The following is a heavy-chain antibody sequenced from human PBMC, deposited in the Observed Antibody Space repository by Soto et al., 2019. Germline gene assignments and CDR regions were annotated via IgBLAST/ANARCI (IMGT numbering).Heavy chain of an antibody. J-gene: IGHJ6*02. V-gene: IGHV3-72*01. D-gene: IGHD2-21*02. CDR2: IRNKANSYTT. CDR1: GFTFSDHY. Sequence: EVQLVESGGGLVQPGGSLRLSCAASGFTFSDHYMDWVRQAPGKGLEWVGRIRNKANSYTTEYAASVKGRFTISRDDSTNSLYLQMNSLKTEDTAVYYCTRDLAPGIHRGLDVWGQGITVTVSS. CDR3: TRDLAPGIHRGLDV.